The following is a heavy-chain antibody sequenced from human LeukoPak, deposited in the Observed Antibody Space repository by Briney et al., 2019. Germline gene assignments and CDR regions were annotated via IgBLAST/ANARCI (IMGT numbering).Heavy chain of an antibody. Sequence: SETLSLTCAVYGESFSGYYWSWIRQPPGKGLEWIGEINHSGSINYNPSLKSRVTISVDTSKNQFSLKLSSVTAADTAVYYCALGEDDYVWGSYRPGGFDYWGQGTLVTVSS. CDR2: INHSGSI. CDR1: GESFSGYY. D-gene: IGHD3-16*02. V-gene: IGHV4-34*01. CDR3: ALGEDDYVWGSYRPGGFDY. J-gene: IGHJ4*02.